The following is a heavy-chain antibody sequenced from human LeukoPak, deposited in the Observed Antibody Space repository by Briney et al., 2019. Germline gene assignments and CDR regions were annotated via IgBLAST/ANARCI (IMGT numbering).Heavy chain of an antibody. V-gene: IGHV4-34*01. CDR3: TREVRSAWASFDP. Sequence: PSETLSLTCAVYGGSFSGYYWSWIRQPPGKGLEWIGEINHSGSTNYNPSLKSRVTISVDTSKNQFSLKLTSVTAADTAVCYCTREVRSAWASFDPWGQGTLVIVSS. J-gene: IGHJ5*02. CDR2: INHSGST. D-gene: IGHD1-26*01. CDR1: GGSFSGYY.